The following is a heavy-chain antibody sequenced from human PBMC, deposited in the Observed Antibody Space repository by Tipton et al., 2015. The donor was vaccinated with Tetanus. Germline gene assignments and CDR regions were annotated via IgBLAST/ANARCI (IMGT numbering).Heavy chain of an antibody. CDR3: VRGRGLGEYSFGFEY. CDR1: GGLITTGGYS. V-gene: IGHV4-30-2*01. D-gene: IGHD5-12*01. CDR2: IYQTDST. Sequence: TLSLTCTVSGGLITTGGYSWGWIRQPPGQGLEWLGYIYQTDSTNYNPSGRGRLTLSLQRSKNQVSLKFRSVTAADTAVYYCVRGRGLGEYSFGFEYWGQGALVTVTS. J-gene: IGHJ4*02.